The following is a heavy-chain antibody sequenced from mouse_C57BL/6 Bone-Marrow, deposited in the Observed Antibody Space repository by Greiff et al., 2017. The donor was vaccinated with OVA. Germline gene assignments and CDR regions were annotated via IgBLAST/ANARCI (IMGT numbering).Heavy chain of an antibody. V-gene: IGHV1-76*01. J-gene: IGHJ4*01. CDR2: LYPGSGNT. CDR3: ARELRYYYAMDY. Sequence: QVQLKQSGAELVRPGASVKLSCKASGYTFTDYYINWVKQRPGQGLEWIARLYPGSGNTYYNEKFKGKATLTAEKSSSTAYMQLSSLTSEDSAVYFCARELRYYYAMDYWGQGTSVTVSS. CDR1: GYTFTDYY.